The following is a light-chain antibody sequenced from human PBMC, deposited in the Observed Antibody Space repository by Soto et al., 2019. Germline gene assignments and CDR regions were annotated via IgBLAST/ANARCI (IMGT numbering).Light chain of an antibody. J-gene: IGLJ2*01. Sequence: QSVLTQPPSVSAAPGQTVTISCSGSSSNIGNNYVSWYQQLPGTAPKLLIYDNNKRPSGIPDRFSGSKSGTSATPGITGLQTGDEADYYCGTWDSSLSAGGVFGGGTKLTVL. CDR3: GTWDSSLSAGGV. CDR2: DNN. CDR1: SSNIGNNY. V-gene: IGLV1-51*01.